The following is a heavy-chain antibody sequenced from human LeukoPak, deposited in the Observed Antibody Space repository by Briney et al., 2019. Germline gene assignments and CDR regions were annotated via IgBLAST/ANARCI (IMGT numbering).Heavy chain of an antibody. D-gene: IGHD3-22*01. CDR1: GGSFSGYY. CDR3: ARGGDYYDSSGYYHFDY. CDR2: INHSGST. V-gene: IGHV4-34*01. Sequence: SETLSLTGAVYGGSFSGYYWSWIRQPPGKGLEWIGEINHSGSTNYNPSLKSRVTISVDTSKNQFSLKLSSVTAADTAVYYCARGGDYYDSSGYYHFDYWGQGTLVTVSS. J-gene: IGHJ4*02.